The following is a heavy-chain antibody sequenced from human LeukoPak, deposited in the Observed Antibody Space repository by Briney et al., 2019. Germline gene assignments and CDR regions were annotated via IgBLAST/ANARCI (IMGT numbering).Heavy chain of an antibody. Sequence: SETLSLTCTVSGGSISSYYRSWIRQPPGKGLEWIGYTYYSGSTNYNPSLKSRVTISVDTSKNQFSLKLSSVTAADTAVYYCAREDAGRVGATSGMDVWGQGTTVTVSS. CDR1: GGSISSYY. CDR3: AREDAGRVGATSGMDV. J-gene: IGHJ6*02. V-gene: IGHV4-59*01. CDR2: TYYSGST. D-gene: IGHD1-26*01.